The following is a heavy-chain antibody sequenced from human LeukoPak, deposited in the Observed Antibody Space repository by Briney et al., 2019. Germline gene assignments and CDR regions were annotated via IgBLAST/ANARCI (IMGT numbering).Heavy chain of an antibody. Sequence: GGSLRISCAASGFSFSIRALSWVRQAPGKGLEWVSTIGSTGESTFYADSVKGRFTISRDNSKDTLYLQLNSLRAEDTAIYYCATYVWETYRFSDWGQGTLVTVSS. J-gene: IGHJ4*02. CDR1: GFSFSIRA. D-gene: IGHD3-16*02. CDR2: IGSTGEST. V-gene: IGHV3-23*01. CDR3: ATYVWETYRFSD.